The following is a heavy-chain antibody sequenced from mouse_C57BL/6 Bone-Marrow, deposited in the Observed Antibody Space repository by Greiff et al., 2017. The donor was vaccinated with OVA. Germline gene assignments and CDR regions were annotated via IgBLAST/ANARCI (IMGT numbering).Heavy chain of an antibody. CDR2: IRNKANGYTT. J-gene: IGHJ1*03. CDR3: ARSGDDYLWYFDV. CDR1: GFTFTDYY. V-gene: IGHV7-3*01. Sequence: EVKLQESGGGLVQPGGSLSLSCAASGFTFTDYYMSWVRQPPGKALEWLGFIRNKANGYTTEYSASVKGRFTISSDTSQSILSLQMNALRAEYRSTYYCARSGDDYLWYFDVWGTGTTVTVSS. D-gene: IGHD2-4*01.